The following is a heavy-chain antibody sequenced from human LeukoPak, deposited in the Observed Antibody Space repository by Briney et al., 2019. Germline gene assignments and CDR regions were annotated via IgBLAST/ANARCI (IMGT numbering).Heavy chain of an antibody. V-gene: IGHV1-69*05. J-gene: IGHJ4*02. Sequence: SVKVSCKASGGTFSSYAISWVRQAPGQGLEWMGGIIPIFGTANYAQKFQGRVTITTDESTRTAYMELSSLRSEDTAVYYCARGELHYDSSGYSFDYWGQGTLVTVSS. CDR3: ARGELHYDSSGYSFDY. CDR1: GGTFSSYA. CDR2: IIPIFGTA. D-gene: IGHD3-22*01.